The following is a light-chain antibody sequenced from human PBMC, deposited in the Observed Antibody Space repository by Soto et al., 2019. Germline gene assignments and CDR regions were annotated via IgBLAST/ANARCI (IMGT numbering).Light chain of an antibody. J-gene: IGKJ2*01. V-gene: IGKV3-20*01. CDR3: QQYSSSYDTSLYT. CDR1: QSVSSSY. Sequence: IVLTQSPGTLSLSPGERATLSCRASQSVSSSYLAWYQQKPGQAPRLLIYGASSRATGIPDRFSGSGSGTDFTLTISRLEPEDFAVYYCQQYSSSYDTSLYTFGQGTKVDIK. CDR2: GAS.